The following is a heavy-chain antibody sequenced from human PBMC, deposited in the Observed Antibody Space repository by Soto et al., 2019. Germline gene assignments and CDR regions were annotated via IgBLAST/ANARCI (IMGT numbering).Heavy chain of an antibody. CDR3: ERAVTSYYDILPGYYSV. D-gene: IGHD3-9*01. J-gene: IGHJ6*02. CDR1: GGTFRSYA. CDR2: IIPIFGTA. V-gene: IGHV1-69*13. Sequence: SVSVSCKASGGTFRSYAISWVRQAPGQGIEWMGGIIPIFGTANYAQKFQGRVTITADESTSTAYMELSRLRSENTAVYYCERAVTSYYDILPGYYSVRGQGTTVTVSS.